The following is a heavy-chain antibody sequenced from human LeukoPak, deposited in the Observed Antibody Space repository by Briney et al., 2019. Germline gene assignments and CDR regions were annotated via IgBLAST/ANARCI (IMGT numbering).Heavy chain of an antibody. CDR2: FYTSGTT. J-gene: IGHJ5*02. CDR1: GDSISSGHYF. D-gene: IGHD2-15*01. V-gene: IGHV4-61*02. CDR3: ARAASRSNTWFDP. Sequence: SQTLSLTCTVSGDSISSGHYFWSWTRQPAGKGLEWIGRFYTSGTTDYKPTLKSRVTMSVDTSKNLFSLKLTSVTAADTAVYYCARAASRSNTWFDPWGQGALVTVSS.